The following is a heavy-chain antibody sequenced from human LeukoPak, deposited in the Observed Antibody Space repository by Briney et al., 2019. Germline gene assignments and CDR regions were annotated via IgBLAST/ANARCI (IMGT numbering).Heavy chain of an antibody. J-gene: IGHJ3*02. CDR2: ISGSGGST. Sequence: GGSLRLSCAATGFTFRNYAMSWVRQAPGKGLEWVSTISGSGGSTDYADSVKGRFTISRDNSKNTLYLQMNSLRAEDTAVYYCAKDISSGDDAFDIWGQGTMVTVSS. CDR1: GFTFRNYA. CDR3: AKDISSGDDAFDI. D-gene: IGHD2-15*01. V-gene: IGHV3-23*01.